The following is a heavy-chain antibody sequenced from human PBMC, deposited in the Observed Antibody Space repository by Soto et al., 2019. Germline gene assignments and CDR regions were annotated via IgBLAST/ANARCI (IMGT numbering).Heavy chain of an antibody. D-gene: IGHD6-19*01. CDR3: ARDPQSTISSGWYFDY. CDR1: GFTFSSYA. J-gene: IGHJ4*02. V-gene: IGHV3-30-3*01. CDR2: ISYDGSNK. Sequence: GGSLRLSCAASGFTFSSYAMHWVRQAPGKGLEWVAVISYDGSNKYYADSVKGRFTISRDNSKNTLYLQMNSLRAEDTAVYYCARDPQSTISSGWYFDYWGQGTLVTVSS.